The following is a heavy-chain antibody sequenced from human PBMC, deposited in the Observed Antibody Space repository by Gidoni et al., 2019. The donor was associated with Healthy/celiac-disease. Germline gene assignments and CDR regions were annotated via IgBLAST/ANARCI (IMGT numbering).Heavy chain of an antibody. Sequence: EVQLVESGGGLVKPGGSLRLSCAASGFTFSTAWMSWVRQAPGKGLEWVGRIKSKTDGGTTDYAAPVKGRFTISRDDSKNTLYLQMNSLKTEDTAVYYCTTGEASGGSWYDYWGQGTLVTVSS. D-gene: IGHD2-15*01. CDR1: GFTFSTAW. CDR3: TTGEASGGSWYDY. CDR2: IKSKTDGGTT. V-gene: IGHV3-15*01. J-gene: IGHJ4*02.